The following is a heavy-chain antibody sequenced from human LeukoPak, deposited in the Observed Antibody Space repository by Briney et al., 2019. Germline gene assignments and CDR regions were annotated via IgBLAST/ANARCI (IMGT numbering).Heavy chain of an antibody. V-gene: IGHV4-34*01. Sequence: SETLSLTCAVYGGSFSGYYWSWIRQPPGKGLEWIGEINHSGSTNYNPSLKSRVTISVGMSKDQFSLKLNSVTAADTAVYYCARESCSSTSCYAYFDYWGQGTLVTVSS. D-gene: IGHD2-2*01. CDR2: INHSGST. CDR3: ARESCSSTSCYAYFDY. J-gene: IGHJ4*02. CDR1: GGSFSGYY.